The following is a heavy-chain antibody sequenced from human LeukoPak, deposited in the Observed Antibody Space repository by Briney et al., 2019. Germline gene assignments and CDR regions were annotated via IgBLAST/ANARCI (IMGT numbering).Heavy chain of an antibody. V-gene: IGHV1-69*04. CDR3: ATSPALAAAGIWFDP. CDR1: GGTFSSYA. D-gene: IGHD6-13*01. Sequence: ASVKVSCKASGGTFSSYAISWVRQAPGQGLEWMGRIIPILGIANYAQKFQGRVTITAGKSTSTAYMELSSLRSEDTAVYYCATSPALAAAGIWFDPWGQGTLVTVSS. CDR2: IIPILGIA. J-gene: IGHJ5*02.